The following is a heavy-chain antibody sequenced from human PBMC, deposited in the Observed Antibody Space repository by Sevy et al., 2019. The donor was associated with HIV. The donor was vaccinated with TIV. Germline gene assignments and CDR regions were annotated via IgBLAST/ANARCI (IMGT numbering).Heavy chain of an antibody. CDR3: ARDPSGSYNYFDY. CDR2: INPSGGST. J-gene: IGHJ4*02. CDR1: GYTFTNNF. D-gene: IGHD1-26*01. V-gene: IGHV1-46*03. Sequence: ASVKVSCKASGYTFTNNFMHWVRQAPGQGLEWMGLINPSGGSTTYAQRFQGRVTMTRDTSTSTVYMELSSLRSGDTAVYYCARDPSGSYNYFDYWGQGTLVTVSS.